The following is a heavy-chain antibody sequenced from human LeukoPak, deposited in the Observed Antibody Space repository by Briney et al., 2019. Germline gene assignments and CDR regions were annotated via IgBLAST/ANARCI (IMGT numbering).Heavy chain of an antibody. CDR1: GGSISSYY. CDR3: VSCYTRSAEYFQH. V-gene: IGHV4-4*07. Sequence: KPSETLSLTCTVSGGSISSYYWSWIRQPAGKGLEWIGRIYTSGSTNYNPSLKSRVTMSVDTSKNQFSLKLSSVTAADTAVYYCVSCYTRSAEYFQHWGQGTLVTVSS. D-gene: IGHD2-2*02. CDR2: IYTSGST. J-gene: IGHJ1*01.